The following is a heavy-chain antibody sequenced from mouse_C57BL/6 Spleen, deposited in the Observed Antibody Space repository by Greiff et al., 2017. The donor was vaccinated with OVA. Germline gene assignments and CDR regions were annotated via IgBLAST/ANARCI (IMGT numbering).Heavy chain of an antibody. V-gene: IGHV5-16*01. Sequence: EVNVVESEGGLVQPGSSMKLSCTASGFTFSDYYMAWVRQVPEKGLEWVANINYDGSSTYYLDSLKSRFIISRDNAKNILYLQMSSLKSEDTATYYCARAYNFDYWGQGTTLTVSS. CDR1: GFTFSDYY. CDR2: INYDGSST. CDR3: ARAYNFDY. J-gene: IGHJ2*01.